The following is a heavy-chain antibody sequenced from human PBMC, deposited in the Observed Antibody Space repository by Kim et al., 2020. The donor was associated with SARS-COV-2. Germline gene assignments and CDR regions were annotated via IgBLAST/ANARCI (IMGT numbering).Heavy chain of an antibody. CDR2: ST. CDR3: AKKCYGIFDY. V-gene: IGHV3-23*01. J-gene: IGHJ4*02. D-gene: IGHD3-10*01. Sequence: STYYADSAKGRFPISRYNSKSTLYLQMNSLRAEDTAVYYCAKKCYGIFDYWGQGTLVTVSS.